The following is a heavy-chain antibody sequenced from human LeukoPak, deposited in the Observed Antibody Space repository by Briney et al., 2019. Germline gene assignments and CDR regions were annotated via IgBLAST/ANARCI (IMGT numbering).Heavy chain of an antibody. Sequence: GASVKVSCKASGGTFNSYAISWVRQAPGQGLEWMGGIIPIFGTTNYARKFRGRVTLTADKSTRTAYMELSSLRSEDTAVYYCARDRDAWQLVRNWFDPWGQGTLVTVSS. CDR1: GGTFNSYA. D-gene: IGHD6-13*01. CDR3: ARDRDAWQLVRNWFDP. J-gene: IGHJ5*02. CDR2: IIPIFGTT. V-gene: IGHV1-69*06.